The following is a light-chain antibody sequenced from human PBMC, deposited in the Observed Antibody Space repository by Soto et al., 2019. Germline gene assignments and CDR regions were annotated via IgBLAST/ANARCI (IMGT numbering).Light chain of an antibody. Sequence: ETVLTQSPATLSMSPGERANLSCRASQSVSNYLAWYQQKPGQAPRLLIYDASNRATGIPAMFSGSRSGRDFTLTISSLEPEDFAVYYCQQRSTWPGTFGQGTKLEIK. CDR2: DAS. V-gene: IGKV3-11*02. CDR1: QSVSNY. CDR3: QQRSTWPGT. J-gene: IGKJ2*01.